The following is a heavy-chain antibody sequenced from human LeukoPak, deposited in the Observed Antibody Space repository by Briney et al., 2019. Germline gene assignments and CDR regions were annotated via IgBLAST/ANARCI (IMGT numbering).Heavy chain of an antibody. CDR1: VGSFSVYY. CDR3: ARVGPGGLRFLEWLPNAFDI. D-gene: IGHD3-3*01. Sequence: SETLSLTCAVYVGSFSVYYWSWIRQPPGKGLEWIGYIYNSGSTNYNPSLKSRLTISVDTSKDQFSLKLSAVTAADTGVYYCARVGPGGLRFLEWLPNAFDIWGQGTMVTVPS. J-gene: IGHJ3*02. CDR2: IYNSGST. V-gene: IGHV4-59*01.